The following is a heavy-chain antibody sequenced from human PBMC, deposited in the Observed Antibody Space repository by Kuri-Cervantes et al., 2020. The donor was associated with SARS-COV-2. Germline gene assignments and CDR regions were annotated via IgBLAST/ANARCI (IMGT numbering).Heavy chain of an antibody. CDR3: ARRYSSGWLDY. D-gene: IGHD6-19*01. CDR1: GFTFSSYA. Sequence: GGSLRLSCAASGFTFSSYAMHWVRQAPGKGLEYVSAISSNGGSTYYANSVKGRFTISRDNSKNTLYLQMGSLRAEDMAVYYCARRYSSGWLDYWGQGTLVTVSS. V-gene: IGHV3-64*01. CDR2: ISSNGGST. J-gene: IGHJ4*02.